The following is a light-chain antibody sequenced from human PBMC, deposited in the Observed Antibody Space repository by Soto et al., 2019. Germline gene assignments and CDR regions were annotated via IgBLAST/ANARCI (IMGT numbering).Light chain of an antibody. CDR3: QQYNNWRIT. CDR2: GAS. CDR1: QSVSSN. V-gene: IGKV3-15*01. J-gene: IGKJ5*01. Sequence: EIVMTQSPATLSVSPGERATLSCRASQSVSSNLAWYQQKPGQAPRLLIYGASTRATGIPARFSDGGSGTEFTLTISSLQSEDFAVYYCQQYNNWRITFGQGTRLEIK.